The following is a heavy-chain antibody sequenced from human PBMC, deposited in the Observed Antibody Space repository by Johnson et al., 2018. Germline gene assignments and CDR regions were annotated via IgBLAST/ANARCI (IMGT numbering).Heavy chain of an antibody. Sequence: EQLVQSGGGVVQPGGSLSLTCAASGFTFSSYAMNWVRQVPGKGLDWVSGINYRGETTYYADSAKGRFTVSRDNSKNTVFRQSNNLRAEDTAVYFCAKGSSRNSHWYDWFDPWGPGTVVTVSS. D-gene: IGHD6-13*01. CDR2: INYRGETT. CDR3: AKGSSRNSHWYDWFDP. V-gene: IGHV3-23*04. J-gene: IGHJ5*02. CDR1: GFTFSSYA.